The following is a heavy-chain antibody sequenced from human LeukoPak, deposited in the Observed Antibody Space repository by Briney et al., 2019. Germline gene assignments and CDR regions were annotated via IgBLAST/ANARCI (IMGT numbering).Heavy chain of an antibody. CDR1: GFTVSNNY. D-gene: IGHD2-21*02. CDR2: ISSGSSTI. V-gene: IGHV3-11*04. Sequence: PGGSLRLSCAVSGFTVSNNYMSWVRQAPGKGMEWISYISSGSSTIYYADSVKGRFTISRDNAKKSLYLQMNSLRAEDTAMYYCARGESSYCSGDCNFGYWGQGTLVTISS. CDR3: ARGESSYCSGDCNFGY. J-gene: IGHJ4*02.